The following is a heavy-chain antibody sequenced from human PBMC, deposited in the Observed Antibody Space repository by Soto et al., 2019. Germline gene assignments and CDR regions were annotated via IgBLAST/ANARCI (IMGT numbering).Heavy chain of an antibody. V-gene: IGHV3-9*01. CDR1: GFTFDDYA. J-gene: IGHJ4*02. D-gene: IGHD6-19*01. CDR2: ISWNSGRI. Sequence: EVQLVESGGGLVQRGRSLRLACAASGFTFDDYAMHWVRQGPGKGLEWVSGISWNSGRIDYADSVKGRFTISRDNAKKSLYLQMNSLRGEDTALYYCAKDIREYGSGWTYFDNSGQGTLVIVSS. CDR3: AKDIREYGSGWTYFDN.